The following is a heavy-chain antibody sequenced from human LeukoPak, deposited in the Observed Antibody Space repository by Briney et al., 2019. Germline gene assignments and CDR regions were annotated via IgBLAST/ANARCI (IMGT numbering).Heavy chain of an antibody. V-gene: IGHV5-51*01. CDR1: GNSITTYW. CDR3: ATYFAGAETFDI. Sequence: GESLKISCKASGNSITTYWIGWVCQKSGKGLEWMGLIFPGDSDTKYSPSFQGQVTISADKSISTAYLQWSSLKASDTAMYYCATYFAGAETFDIWGQGTKVTVSS. CDR2: IFPGDSDT. D-gene: IGHD3-16*01. J-gene: IGHJ3*02.